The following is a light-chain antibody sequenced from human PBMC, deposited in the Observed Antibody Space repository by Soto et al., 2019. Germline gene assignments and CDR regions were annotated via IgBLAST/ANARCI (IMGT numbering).Light chain of an antibody. Sequence: QPALTQPPSASGSPGQSVTISCTGTSSDVGGYNYVSWYQHHPGKAPKLIIYEVYKRPSGVPDRFSGSKSGNTAALTVSGLQAEDEADYYCSSYVGTNSYVFGTGTKVTV. CDR1: SSDVGGYNY. CDR2: EVY. CDR3: SSYVGTNSYV. J-gene: IGLJ1*01. V-gene: IGLV2-8*01.